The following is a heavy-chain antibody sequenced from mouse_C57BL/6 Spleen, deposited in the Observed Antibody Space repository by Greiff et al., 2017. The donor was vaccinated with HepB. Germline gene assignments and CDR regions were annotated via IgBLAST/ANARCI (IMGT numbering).Heavy chain of an antibody. V-gene: IGHV5-4*03. CDR3: ARAFDGAMDY. CDR1: GFTFSSYA. J-gene: IGHJ4*01. Sequence: EVKLMESGGGLVKPGGSLKLSCAASGFTFSSYAMSWVRQTPEKRLEWVATISDGGSYTYYPDNVKGRFTISRDNAKNNLYLQMSHLKSEDTAMYYCARAFDGAMDYWGQGTSVTVSS. CDR2: ISDGGSYT.